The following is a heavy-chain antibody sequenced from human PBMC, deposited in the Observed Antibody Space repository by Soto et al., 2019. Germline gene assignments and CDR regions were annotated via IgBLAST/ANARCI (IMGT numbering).Heavy chain of an antibody. CDR1: GGSISSGGYY. Sequence: QVQLQESGPGLVKASQTLSLTCNVSGGSISSGGYYWTWIRQHPGKGLEWIGNIHHSGSTFYNPFLLSXXSRSVDTSKNQFSLKLSSVTAADTAVYFCVRGVLSWGQGTLVTVSS. CDR3: VRGVLS. D-gene: IGHD3-10*01. V-gene: IGHV4-31*01. J-gene: IGHJ1*01. CDR2: IHHSGST.